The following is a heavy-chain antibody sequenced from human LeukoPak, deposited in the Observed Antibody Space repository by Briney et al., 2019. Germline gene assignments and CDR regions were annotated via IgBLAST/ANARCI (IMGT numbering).Heavy chain of an antibody. V-gene: IGHV3-48*01. J-gene: IGHJ4*02. CDR2: INADSSTI. CDR3: VRDNSRGQSLGVIY. CDR1: GFTFSTYN. D-gene: IGHD3-22*01. Sequence: GGSLRLSGAASGFTFSTYNMNWVRQAPGKGLEWISYINADSSTIQYADSVRGRFTTSRDNAKNSLYLQMNSLRAEDTAVYYCVRDNSRGQSLGVIYWGQGSLVTVTS.